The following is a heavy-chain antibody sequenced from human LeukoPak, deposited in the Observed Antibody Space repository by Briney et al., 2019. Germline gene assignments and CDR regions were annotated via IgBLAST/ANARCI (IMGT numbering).Heavy chain of an antibody. V-gene: IGHV1-24*01. Sequence: ASVKVSCKVSGYTLTELSMHWVRQAPGKGLEWMGGFDPEDGETIYAQKFQGRVTMTEDTSTDTAYMELSSLRSEDTAVYYCASTRQLAKYNWFDPWGQGTLVTVSS. CDR3: ASTRQLAKYNWFDP. CDR1: GYTLTELS. CDR2: FDPEDGET. D-gene: IGHD2-2*01. J-gene: IGHJ5*02.